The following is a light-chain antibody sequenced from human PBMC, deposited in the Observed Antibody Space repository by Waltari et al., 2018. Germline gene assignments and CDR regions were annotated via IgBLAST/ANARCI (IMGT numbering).Light chain of an antibody. V-gene: IGKV4-1*01. CDR3: QQYYSTPYGP. CDR1: QSVLYSSDNKTY. Sequence: DIVMTQSPDSLAVSLGERATINCKSSQSVLYSSDNKTYLARYQQKPGQPPKLLIYWAATREAGVPDRFSGGGSGTDFTLTISSLQAEDVAVYYCQQYYSTPYGPFGQGTKVEIK. J-gene: IGKJ1*01. CDR2: WAA.